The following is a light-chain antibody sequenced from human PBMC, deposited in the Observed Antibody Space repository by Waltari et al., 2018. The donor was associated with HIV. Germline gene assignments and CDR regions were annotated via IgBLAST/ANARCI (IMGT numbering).Light chain of an antibody. CDR3: MQSLQTPA. J-gene: IGKJ1*01. CDR2: MAS. CDR1: QSLLNKNGFYY. Sequence: DIAVIPAPVSMFATAGKSVSLSCSDSQSLLNKNGFYYLDWYLQKAGQSPQLLIYMASTRAPGVPDRFSGSGSGTDFTLTISRVEPEDVGVFYCMQSLQTPAFGQGTRVEI. V-gene: IGKV2-28*01.